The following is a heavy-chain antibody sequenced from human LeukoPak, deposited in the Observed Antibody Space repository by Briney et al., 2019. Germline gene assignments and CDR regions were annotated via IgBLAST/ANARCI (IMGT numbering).Heavy chain of an antibody. Sequence: DPGGSLRLSCAASGFTFSTFAMNWVRQTPGKGLEWVSAISGSGDVTYFGDSVKGRFTISRDNSKNLLYLQMNTLRAEDTAVYYCASQVVPADYWGQGTLVTVSS. CDR3: ASQVVPADY. V-gene: IGHV3-23*01. D-gene: IGHD2-2*01. CDR1: GFTFSTFA. CDR2: ISGSGDVT. J-gene: IGHJ4*02.